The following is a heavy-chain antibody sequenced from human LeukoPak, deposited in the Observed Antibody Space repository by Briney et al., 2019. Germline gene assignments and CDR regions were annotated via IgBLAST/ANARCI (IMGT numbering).Heavy chain of an antibody. D-gene: IGHD5/OR15-5a*01. Sequence: GGSLRLSCAVSGFIISGNYMSWVRQAPGKGLEWVGHIKSQTHGGTTDYAAPVKGRFTISRDDSKKTVYLQMNSLQTDDTGVYHCTTEFFGSVYNNWGQGTLVTVSS. CDR3: TTEFFGSVYNN. V-gene: IGHV3-15*01. CDR1: GFIISGNY. CDR2: IKSQTHGGTT. J-gene: IGHJ4*02.